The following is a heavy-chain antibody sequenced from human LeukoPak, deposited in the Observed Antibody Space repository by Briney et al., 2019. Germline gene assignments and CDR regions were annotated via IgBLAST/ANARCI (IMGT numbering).Heavy chain of an antibody. CDR2: ISAYNGNT. V-gene: IGHV1-18*01. CDR3: ARDPPFGGVIEVFDY. CDR1: GYTFTSYG. D-gene: IGHD3-16*02. J-gene: IGHJ4*02. Sequence: ASVKVSCKASGYTFTSYGITWVRQAPGQGLEWMGWISAYNGNTNYAQKLQGRVTMTTDTSTSTAYMELRSLRSDDTAVYYCARDPPFGGVIEVFDYWGQGTLVTVSS.